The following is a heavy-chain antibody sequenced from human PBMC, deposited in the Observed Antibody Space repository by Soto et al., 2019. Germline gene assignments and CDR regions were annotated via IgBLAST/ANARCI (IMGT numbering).Heavy chain of an antibody. CDR1: GFTVSSNY. CDR3: ARRHYYGSD. CDR2: IYSAGST. J-gene: IGHJ4*02. V-gene: IGHV3-66*04. Sequence: GGSLRLSCAASGFTVSSNYMTWVRQAQGQGLECVAIIYSAGSTFYADSVKGRFTISRDSSKNSLYLQMNSLRAEDTAVYYCARRHYYGSDWGQGTLVTVSS. D-gene: IGHD3-10*01.